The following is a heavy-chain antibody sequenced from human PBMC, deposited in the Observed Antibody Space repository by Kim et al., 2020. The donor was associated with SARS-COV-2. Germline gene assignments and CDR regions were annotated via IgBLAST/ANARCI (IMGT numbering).Heavy chain of an antibody. CDR1: GFTFSSYA. Sequence: GGSLRLSCAASGFTFSSYAMTWVRQAPGKGLEWVSGISADGGTTYYGDSVKGRFTISRDNSKNTLYLQMNTLRAEDTAVSYCVKLKAGIHFDYWGQGTL. J-gene: IGHJ4*02. CDR3: VKLKAGIHFDY. D-gene: IGHD3-10*01. V-gene: IGHV3-23*01. CDR2: ISADGGTT.